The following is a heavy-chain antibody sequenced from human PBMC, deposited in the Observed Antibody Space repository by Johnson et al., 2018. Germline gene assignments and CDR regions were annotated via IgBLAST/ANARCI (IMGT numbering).Heavy chain of an antibody. CDR2: INHSGNP. D-gene: IGHD2-2*01. CDR3: ARGRIVVIPAATISHFQH. CDR1: GGSFSGYY. J-gene: IGHJ1*01. V-gene: IGHV4-34*01. Sequence: QVQLQQWGAGLLKPSETLSLTCAVYGGSFSGYYWSWIRQPPGKGLEWIGEINHSGNPNYSPSLKSRVTISVDTSKNQFSLKLSSVTTAETAVYYCARGRIVVIPAATISHFQHWGQGTLVTVSS.